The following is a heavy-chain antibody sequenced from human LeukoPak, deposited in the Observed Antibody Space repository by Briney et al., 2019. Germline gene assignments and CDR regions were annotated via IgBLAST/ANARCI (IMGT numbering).Heavy chain of an antibody. V-gene: IGHV4-59*12. CDR2: IYYSGST. J-gene: IGHJ4*02. CDR3: ARDIQAARPGRYFDY. CDR1: GGSISSYY. D-gene: IGHD6-6*01. Sequence: SETLSLTCTVSGGSISSYYWSWIRQPPGKGLEWIGYIYYSGSTNYNPSLKSRVTISVDTSKNQFSLKLSSVTAADTAVYYCARDIQAARPGRYFDYWGQGTLVTVSS.